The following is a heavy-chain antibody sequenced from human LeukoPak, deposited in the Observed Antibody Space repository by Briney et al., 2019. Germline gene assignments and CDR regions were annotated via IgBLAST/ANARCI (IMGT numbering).Heavy chain of an antibody. Sequence: PSETLSLTCAVSGGSISSSNWWSWVRQPPGKGLEWVAFIRYDGSNKYYADSVKGRFTISRDNSKNTLYLQMNSLRAEDTAVYYCAKEDRYCSSTSPGCYYYMDVWGKGTTVTVSS. J-gene: IGHJ6*03. CDR2: IRYDGSNK. V-gene: IGHV3-30*02. CDR1: GGSISSSNW. D-gene: IGHD2-2*01. CDR3: AKEDRYCSSTSPGCYYYMDV.